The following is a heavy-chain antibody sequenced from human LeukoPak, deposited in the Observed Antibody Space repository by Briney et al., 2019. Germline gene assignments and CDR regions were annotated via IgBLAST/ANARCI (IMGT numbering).Heavy chain of an antibody. D-gene: IGHD3-10*01. CDR2: ISSSSSYI. CDR1: GFTFTNYA. CDR3: ARDQVVGSGRNYGMDV. Sequence: GRSLRLSCAASGFTFTNYALHWVRQAPGKGLEWVSSISSSSSYIYYADSVKGRFTISRDNAKNSLYLQMNSLRAEDTAVYYCARDQVVGSGRNYGMDVWGQGTTVTVSS. J-gene: IGHJ6*02. V-gene: IGHV3-21*01.